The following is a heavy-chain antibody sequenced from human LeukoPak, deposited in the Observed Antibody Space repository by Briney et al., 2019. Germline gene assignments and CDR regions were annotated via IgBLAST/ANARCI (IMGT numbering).Heavy chain of an antibody. D-gene: IGHD3-16*02. V-gene: IGHV3-74*01. CDR3: AKDQDYVWGSYRFD. J-gene: IGHJ4*02. CDR1: GFTFSSYW. CDR2: INSDGSST. Sequence: GGSLRLSCAASGFTFSSYWMHWVRQAPGKGLVWVSRINSDGSSTSYADSVKGRFTISRDNAKNTLYLQMNSLRAEDTAVYYCAKDQDYVWGSYRFDWGQGTLVTVYS.